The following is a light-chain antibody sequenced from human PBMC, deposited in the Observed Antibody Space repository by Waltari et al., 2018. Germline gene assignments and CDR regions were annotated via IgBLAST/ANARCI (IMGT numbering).Light chain of an antibody. CDR1: TEAVSSGNT. J-gene: IGLJ3*02. Sequence: QTVVTQEPSLTVSPGGTVTLTCVPSTEAVSSGNTPTWFQQKPGQAPRILIYSASNRHSWTPARFSGSLLEGKAALTLSGVKPDDEADYYCLLSSGGAWVFGGGTKLTVL. CDR3: LLSSGGAWV. V-gene: IGLV7-43*01. CDR2: SAS.